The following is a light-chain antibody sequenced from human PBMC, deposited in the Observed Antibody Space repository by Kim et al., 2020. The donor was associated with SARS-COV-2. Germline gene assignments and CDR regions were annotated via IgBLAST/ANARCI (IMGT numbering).Light chain of an antibody. J-gene: IGLJ3*02. V-gene: IGLV3-19*01. CDR1: SLRNYN. CDR2: DTD. Sequence: TGRITDQRDSLRNYNETGYQLKPGQTPLRGIHDTDKRPSGIAARFSGSSSGTTASLTITGTQAEDEADYFCSSRDSTPHHVVFGGGTQLTVL. CDR3: SSRDSTPHHVV.